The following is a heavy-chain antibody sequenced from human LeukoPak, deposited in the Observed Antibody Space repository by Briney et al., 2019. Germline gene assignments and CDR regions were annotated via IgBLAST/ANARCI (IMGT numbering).Heavy chain of an antibody. Sequence: SETLSLTCTVSGGSISSSSYYWGWIRQPPGKGLEWIGSIYYSGSTYYNPSLKSRVTISVDTSKNQFSLKLSSVIAADTAVYYCARTRVSYDSSGYYLYYFDYWGQGTLVTVSS. CDR1: GGSISSSSYY. D-gene: IGHD3-22*01. CDR3: ARTRVSYDSSGYYLYYFDY. CDR2: IYYSGST. J-gene: IGHJ4*02. V-gene: IGHV4-39*07.